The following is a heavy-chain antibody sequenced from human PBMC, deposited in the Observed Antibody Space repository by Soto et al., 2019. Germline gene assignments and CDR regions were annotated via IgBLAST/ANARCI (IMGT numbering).Heavy chain of an antibody. CDR2: IIPILGIA. Sequence: ASVEVCCKASGGTFSSYTISWVRQAPGQGLEWMGRIIPILGIANYAQKFQGRVTITADKSTSTAYMELSSLRSEDTAVYYCARRAGCSGGSCYFDYYYYYMDVWGKGTTVTVSS. D-gene: IGHD2-15*01. V-gene: IGHV1-69*02. CDR3: ARRAGCSGGSCYFDYYYYYMDV. CDR1: GGTFSSYT. J-gene: IGHJ6*03.